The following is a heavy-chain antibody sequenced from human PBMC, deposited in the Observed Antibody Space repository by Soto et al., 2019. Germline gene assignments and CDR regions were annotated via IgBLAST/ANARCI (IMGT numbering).Heavy chain of an antibody. Sequence: SEPLSLTCSVSGATLSIGNYYWSWISQVAGNGLEWIGHIYVTGAVDYNPSLRDRITISQDTSERQFSLNLRLVTAADTAVYYCARLRIATNNYKWFDPWGQGTLVTVSS. D-gene: IGHD2-21*01. CDR2: IYVTGAV. CDR3: ARLRIATNNYKWFDP. V-gene: IGHV4-31*03. J-gene: IGHJ5*02. CDR1: GATLSIGNYY.